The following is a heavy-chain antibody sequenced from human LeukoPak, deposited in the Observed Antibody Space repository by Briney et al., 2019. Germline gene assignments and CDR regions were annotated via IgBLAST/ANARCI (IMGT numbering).Heavy chain of an antibody. V-gene: IGHV3-53*01. J-gene: IGHJ4*02. CDR1: GFTFSSYW. Sequence: GGSLRLSCAASGFTFSSYWMSWVRQAPGKGLEWVSVIYSGGSTYYADSVKGRFTISRDNSKNTLYLQMNSLRAEDTAVYYCARSQGTYFKYYFDSWGQGTLVTVSS. CDR2: IYSGGST. D-gene: IGHD3-10*01. CDR3: ARSQGTYFKYYFDS.